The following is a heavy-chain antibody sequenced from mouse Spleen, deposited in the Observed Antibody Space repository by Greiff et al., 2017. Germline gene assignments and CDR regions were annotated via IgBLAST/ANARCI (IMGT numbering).Heavy chain of an antibody. CDR3: ARSTMITTGFAY. Sequence: QVQLQQPGPGLVQPSQSLSLTCTVSGFSLTRYGVHWVRQSPGKGLEWLGVIWSGGSTDYNAAFISRLSISKDNSKSQVFFKMNSLQADDTAIYYCARSTMITTGFAYWGQGTLVTVSA. CDR2: IWSGGST. J-gene: IGHJ3*01. CDR1: GFSLTRYG. V-gene: IGHV2-2*01. D-gene: IGHD2-4*01.